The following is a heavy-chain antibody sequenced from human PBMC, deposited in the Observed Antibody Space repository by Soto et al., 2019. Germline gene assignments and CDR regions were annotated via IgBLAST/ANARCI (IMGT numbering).Heavy chain of an antibody. J-gene: IGHJ6*03. D-gene: IGHD4-4*01. CDR1: GGSISSSSYY. CDR3: ARGGLQNTPMTYSYYRDV. Sequence: SETLSLTCTVSGGSISSSSYYWGWIRKPPGKGLEWIGSIYYSGSTYYNPSLKSRVTISVDTSKNQFSLKLSSVTAADTAVYCCARGGLQNTPMTYSYYRDVLSKGTTNSVAS. CDR2: IYYSGST. V-gene: IGHV4-39*07.